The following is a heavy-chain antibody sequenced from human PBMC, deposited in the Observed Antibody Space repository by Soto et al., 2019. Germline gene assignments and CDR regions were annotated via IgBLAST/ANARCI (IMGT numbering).Heavy chain of an antibody. CDR3: ARVGSKYSSSFDWFDP. CDR1: GGSISSYY. Sequence: SETLYLTCTVSGGSISSYYWSWIRQPPGKGLEWIGYIYYSGSTNYSPSLKSRVTISVDTSKNQFSLKLSSVTAADTAVYYCARVGSKYSSSFDWFDPWGRGTLVTVSS. CDR2: IYYSGST. D-gene: IGHD6-6*01. J-gene: IGHJ5*02. V-gene: IGHV4-59*01.